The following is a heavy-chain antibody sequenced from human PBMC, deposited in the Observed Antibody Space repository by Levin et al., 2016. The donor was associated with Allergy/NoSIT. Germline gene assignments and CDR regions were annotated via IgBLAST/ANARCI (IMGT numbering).Heavy chain of an antibody. V-gene: IGHV3-23*01. CDR3: AKDGVGGYGNFGAD. CDR2: ISGSGGST. CDR1: GFTFSSYA. J-gene: IGHJ4*02. D-gene: IGHD3-16*01. Sequence: GESLKISCAASGFTFSSYAMSWVRQAPGKGLEWVSAISGSGGSTYYADSVKGRFTISRDNSKNTLYLQMNSLRAEDTAVYYCAKDGVGGYGNFGADWGQGTLVTVSS.